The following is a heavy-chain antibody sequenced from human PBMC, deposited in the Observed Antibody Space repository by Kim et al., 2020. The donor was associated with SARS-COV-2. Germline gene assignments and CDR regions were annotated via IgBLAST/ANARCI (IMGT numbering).Heavy chain of an antibody. J-gene: IGHJ4*02. Sequence: APVKGRFTISRDDSKSTLYLQMNSLKTEDTAVYYCTTYYSDSSGYYYFDYWGQGTLVTVSS. D-gene: IGHD3-22*01. V-gene: IGHV3-15*01. CDR3: TTYYSDSSGYYYFDY.